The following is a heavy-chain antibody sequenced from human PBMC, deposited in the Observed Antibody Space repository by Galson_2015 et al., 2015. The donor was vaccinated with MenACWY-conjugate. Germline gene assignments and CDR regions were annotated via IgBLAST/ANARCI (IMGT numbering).Heavy chain of an antibody. J-gene: IGHJ6*03. V-gene: IGHV3-74*01. CDR3: ARSYVPGSDRKNYYMHV. D-gene: IGHD3-16*01. Sequence: SLRLSCAASGFTFSSYWMHWVRQAPGKGLEWVSRVNSDGSGTGYADSVKGRFTISRDNAKNMLFLQMNSLKVEDTAVYYCARSYVPGSDRKNYYMHVWGRGTTVTVSS. CDR1: GFTFSSYW. CDR2: VNSDGSGT.